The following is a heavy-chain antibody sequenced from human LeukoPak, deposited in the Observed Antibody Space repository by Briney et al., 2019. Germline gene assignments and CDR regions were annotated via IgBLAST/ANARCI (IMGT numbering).Heavy chain of an antibody. V-gene: IGHV3-7*03. CDR2: IQEDGSEK. Sequence: GGSLRLSCAASGFTFSTYWMSWVRQAPGEGLEWVASIQEDGSEKYYVDSVKGRFTISRDNARKSLYLQMNSLRAEDTAVYYCARKYSGSYDYWGQGTLVTVSS. D-gene: IGHD1-26*01. CDR3: ARKYSGSYDY. J-gene: IGHJ4*02. CDR1: GFTFSTYW.